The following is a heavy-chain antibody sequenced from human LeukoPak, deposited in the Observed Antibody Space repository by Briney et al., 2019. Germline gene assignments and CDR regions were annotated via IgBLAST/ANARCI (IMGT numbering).Heavy chain of an antibody. J-gene: IGHJ3*02. CDR2: INPNSGGT. Sequence: GASVKVSCKASGYTFTSYYMHWVRQAPGQGLEWMGWINPNSGGTNYAQKFQGRVTMTRDTSISTAYMELSRLRSDDTAVYYCARVFIKVRPEENTYYDFWSGYRKPDAFDIWGQGTMVTVSS. CDR1: GYTFTSYY. D-gene: IGHD3-3*01. CDR3: ARVFIKVRPEENTYYDFWSGYRKPDAFDI. V-gene: IGHV1-2*02.